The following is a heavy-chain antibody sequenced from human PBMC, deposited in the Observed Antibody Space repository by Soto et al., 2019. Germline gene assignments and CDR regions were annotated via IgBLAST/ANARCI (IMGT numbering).Heavy chain of an antibody. Sequence: SETLSLTCAVYGGSFSGYYWSWIRQTPGKGLEWIGEINHSGSTNYNPSLKSRVTISVDTSKNQFSLKLSSVTAADTAVYYCARAGTLQLSYGMDVWGQGTTVTVSS. V-gene: IGHV4-34*01. CDR2: INHSGST. CDR3: ARAGTLQLSYGMDV. J-gene: IGHJ6*02. D-gene: IGHD1-1*01. CDR1: GGSFSGYY.